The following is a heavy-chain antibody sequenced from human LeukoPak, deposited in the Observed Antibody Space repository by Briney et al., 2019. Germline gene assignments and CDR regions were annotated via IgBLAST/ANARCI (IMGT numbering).Heavy chain of an antibody. Sequence: GRSLRLSCAASGFIFSDYYMSRVREAPGKGLEWVSYINSGHSITYYADSVKGRFTISRDNAENSLYLQMNSLRAEDTAVYYCARNLGYYGSGSYPLDYWGQGTLVTVSS. CDR1: GFIFSDYY. J-gene: IGHJ4*02. CDR3: ARNLGYYGSGSYPLDY. V-gene: IGHV3-11*01. CDR2: INSGHSIT. D-gene: IGHD3-10*01.